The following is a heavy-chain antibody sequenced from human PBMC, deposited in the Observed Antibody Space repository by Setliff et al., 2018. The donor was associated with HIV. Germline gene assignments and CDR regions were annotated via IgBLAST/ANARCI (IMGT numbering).Heavy chain of an antibody. J-gene: IGHJ6*02. D-gene: IGHD3-22*01. CDR2: ISAYHGNT. V-gene: IGHV1-18*01. CDR3: ARESGDYYDSSGYYPPTDYYYGMDV. Sequence: ASVKVSCKASGYTFTSYDISWVRQAPGQGLEWMGWISAYHGNTNYAQKLQGRVTMTTDTSTSTAYMELRSLRSDDTAVYYCARESGDYYDSSGYYPPTDYYYGMDVWGQGTTVTVSS. CDR1: GYTFTSYD.